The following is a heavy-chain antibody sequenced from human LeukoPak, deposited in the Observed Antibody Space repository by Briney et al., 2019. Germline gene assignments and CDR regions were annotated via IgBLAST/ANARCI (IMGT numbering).Heavy chain of an antibody. CDR1: GFTVTSNY. J-gene: IGHJ4*02. Sequence: KPGGSLRLSCVASGFTVTSNYMSWIRQAPGKGLEWVSYISSRSSNTNYADSVKGRFTISRDNAKNSLYLQMNSLRADDTAVYYCARNFDSSGYPFDYWGQGTLVTVSS. CDR3: ARNFDSSGYPFDY. CDR2: ISSRSSNT. V-gene: IGHV3-11*03. D-gene: IGHD3-22*01.